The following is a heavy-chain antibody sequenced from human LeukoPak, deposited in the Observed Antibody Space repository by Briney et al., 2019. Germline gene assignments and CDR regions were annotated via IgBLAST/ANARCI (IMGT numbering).Heavy chain of an antibody. J-gene: IGHJ4*02. V-gene: IGHV3-53*04. D-gene: IGHD2-21*01. CDR2: IYSGGST. CDR3: ARDQNCGGDCYGFDY. Sequence: LGGSLRLSCAASGFTVSSNYMRWVRQAPGKGLEWVSVIYSGGSTYYAEPAKPRFTTPTHHSHNTLYLQMNGLRAEDTAVYYCARDQNCGGDCYGFDYWGQGTLVTVSS. CDR1: GFTVSSNY.